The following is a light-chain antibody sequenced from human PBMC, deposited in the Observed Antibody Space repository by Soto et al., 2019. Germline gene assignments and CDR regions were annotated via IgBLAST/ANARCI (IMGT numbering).Light chain of an antibody. CDR3: TSYVGNDIWV. CDR2: EVT. J-gene: IGLJ3*02. CDR1: SSDVGAY. Sequence: QSALTQPPSASGSPGQSVTISYTGTSSDVGAYVSWYQQYPGKAPKLMIYEVTKRPSGVPDRFSGSKSGNTASLTVSGLQAEDEADYYCTSYVGNDIWVFGGGTKVTVL. V-gene: IGLV2-8*01.